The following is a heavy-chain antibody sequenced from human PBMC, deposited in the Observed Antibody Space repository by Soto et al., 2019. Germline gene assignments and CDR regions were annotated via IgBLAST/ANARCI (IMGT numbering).Heavy chain of an antibody. CDR1: GFSLTSSGIS. D-gene: IGHD1-26*01. V-gene: IGHV2-70*01. J-gene: IGHJ4*02. CDR2: IDWSDDK. CDR3: ARTHVSGAIPWYYFDF. Sequence: SGPTLVNPTQTLTLTCTFSGFSLTSSGISVSWIRQSPGRALEWLALIDWSDDKYYNTSLKTRLTISEDTSKNQVVLTMTSMDPVDTATYYCARTHVSGAIPWYYFDFWGQGTLVAVSS.